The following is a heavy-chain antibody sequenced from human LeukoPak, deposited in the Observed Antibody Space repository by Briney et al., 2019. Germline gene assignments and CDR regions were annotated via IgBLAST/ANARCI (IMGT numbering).Heavy chain of an antibody. CDR1: GYTFTDFY. CDR2: ITPNSGGT. V-gene: IGHV1-2*02. CDR3: ARVASTTRRHDAFYI. J-gene: IGHJ3*02. Sequence: ASVKVSCKASGYTFTDFYIHWMRQDPGQGLEWMGWITPNSGGTIYGQKFQGRVTLHRDTSTSTAYMELSSLRSDDTAVYYCARVASTTRRHDAFYIWGEGTMVTISS. D-gene: IGHD1-1*01.